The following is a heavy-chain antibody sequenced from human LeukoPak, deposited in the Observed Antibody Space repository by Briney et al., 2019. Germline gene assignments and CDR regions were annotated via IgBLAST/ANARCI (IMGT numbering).Heavy chain of an antibody. CDR3: VKDDGSGSYYKRGAFNI. V-gene: IGHV3-23*05. CDR2: ITNSGRNT. J-gene: IGHJ3*02. D-gene: IGHD3-10*01. Sequence: GGSLRLSCAASGFTFNNFVMGWVRQAPGKGLEWISGITNSGRNTYYADSVRGRFTVSRDNSKNTVVLQMGSLRHDDTAVYYCVKDDGSGSYYKRGAFNIWGHGTMVEVAS. CDR1: GFTFNNFV.